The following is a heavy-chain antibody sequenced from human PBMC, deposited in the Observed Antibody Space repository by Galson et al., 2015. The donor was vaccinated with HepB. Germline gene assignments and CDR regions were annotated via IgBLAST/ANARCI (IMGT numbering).Heavy chain of an antibody. Sequence: SLRLSCAASGFTFSSYGMHWVRQAPGKGLEWVSVISYDGSNKYYADSVKGRFTISRDNSKNTLYLQMNSLRAEDTAVYYCAKGVMVRGVIGSGAYVPYYYYGMDVWGQGTTVTVSS. CDR3: AKGVMVRGVIGSGAYVPYYYYGMDV. V-gene: IGHV3-30*18. J-gene: IGHJ6*02. D-gene: IGHD3-10*01. CDR2: ISYDGSNK. CDR1: GFTFSSYG.